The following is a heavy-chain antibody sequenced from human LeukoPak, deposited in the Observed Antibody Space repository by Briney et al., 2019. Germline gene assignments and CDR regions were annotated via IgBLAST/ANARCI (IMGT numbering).Heavy chain of an antibody. Sequence: ASVKVSCKASGYTFTGYYMHWARQAPGQGLEWMGWINPNSGGTNYAQKFQGRVTMTRDTSISTAYMELSRLRSDDTAVYYCATSEYSGYDYFGYWGQGTLVTVSS. D-gene: IGHD5-12*01. J-gene: IGHJ4*02. CDR2: INPNSGGT. CDR3: ATSEYSGYDYFGY. CDR1: GYTFTGYY. V-gene: IGHV1-2*02.